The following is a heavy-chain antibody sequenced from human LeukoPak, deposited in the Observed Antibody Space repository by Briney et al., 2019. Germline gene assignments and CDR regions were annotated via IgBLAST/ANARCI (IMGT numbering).Heavy chain of an antibody. J-gene: IGHJ2*01. CDR2: ISGNGDST. CDR1: GFTFSSYA. D-gene: IGHD3-3*01. V-gene: IGHV3-23*01. CDR3: AKDPPCSECLYWYFDL. Sequence: PGGSLRLSCAASGFTFSSYAMSWVRQAPGKGLEWVSVISGNGDSTYYADSVKGRFTISRDNSKNTLYLQMNSLRVEDTAMYYCAKDPPCSECLYWYFDLWGRGTLVTVSS.